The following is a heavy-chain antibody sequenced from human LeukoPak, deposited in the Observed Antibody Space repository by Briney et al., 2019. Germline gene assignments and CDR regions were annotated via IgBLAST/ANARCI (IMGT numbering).Heavy chain of an antibody. Sequence: ASVTVSCKTSGYTFTNYYVHWVRQAPGQGLEWMGYIVPDSGGADYDQKFQGRVTMTRGKSISTVYMELSSLRSDDTAVYYCARVYQHYYDSSGYDNWFDPWGQGTLVTVSS. CDR2: IVPDSGGA. D-gene: IGHD3-22*01. CDR3: ARVYQHYYDSSGYDNWFDP. CDR1: GYTFTNYY. J-gene: IGHJ5*02. V-gene: IGHV1-2*02.